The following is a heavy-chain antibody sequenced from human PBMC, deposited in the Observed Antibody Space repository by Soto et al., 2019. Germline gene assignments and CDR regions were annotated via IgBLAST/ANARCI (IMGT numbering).Heavy chain of an antibody. CDR1: GYTFTSYG. V-gene: IGHV1-18*01. CDR3: ARSGCSGGSCYSYYFDY. J-gene: IGHJ4*02. CDR2: ISAYNGNT. Sequence: QVQLVQSGAEVKKPGASVKVSCKASGYTFTSYGISWVRQAPGQGLEWMGWISAYNGNTNYAQKLQGRVTMTTSTATSTEYMELRSLRSGDTAVYYCARSGCSGGSCYSYYFDYWGQGTLVTVSS. D-gene: IGHD2-15*01.